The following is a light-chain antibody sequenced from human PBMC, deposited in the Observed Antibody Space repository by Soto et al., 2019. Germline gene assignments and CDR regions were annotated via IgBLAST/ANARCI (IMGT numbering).Light chain of an antibody. CDR3: SSSAGSNNLV. J-gene: IGLJ3*02. CDR1: SSDVGGYNY. V-gene: IGLV2-8*01. CDR2: EVS. Sequence: QSALTQPPSASGSPGQSVTISCTGTSSDVGGYNYVSCYQKHQGKAPKLMIYEVSERPSGIADRFSGSKSGNTSSLTVSGLQAEHEADYYCSSSAGSNNLVFGGGTKLTVL.